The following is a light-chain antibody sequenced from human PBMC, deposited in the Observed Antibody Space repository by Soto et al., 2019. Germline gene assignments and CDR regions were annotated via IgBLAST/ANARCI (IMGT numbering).Light chain of an antibody. CDR1: HGISDY. CDR2: GAS. V-gene: IGKV1-27*01. CDR3: QKYNSAPFT. Sequence: DIQMTQSPSSLSASVGDRVTITCRASHGISDYLAWYQQKPGKVPKFLIYGASTLQSGVPSRFSGSRSGTDFTLTISSLKPEDVATYYFQKYNSAPFTFGPGTKVDIK. J-gene: IGKJ3*01.